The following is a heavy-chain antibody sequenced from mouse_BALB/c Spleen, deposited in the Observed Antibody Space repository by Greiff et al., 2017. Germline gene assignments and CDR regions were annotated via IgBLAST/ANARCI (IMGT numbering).Heavy chain of an antibody. V-gene: IGHV5-17*02. D-gene: IGHD3-2*01. Sequence: EVQGVESGGGLVQPGGSRKLSCAASGFTFSSFGMHWVRQAPEKGLEWVAYISSGSSTIYYADTVKGRFTISRDNPKNNLFLQMTSLRSEDTAMYYCERRPDNSRYLYCDYGGQSNTRPDSS. CDR2: ISSGSSTI. J-gene: IGHJ2*01. CDR3: ERRPDNSRYLYCDY. CDR1: GFTFSSFG.